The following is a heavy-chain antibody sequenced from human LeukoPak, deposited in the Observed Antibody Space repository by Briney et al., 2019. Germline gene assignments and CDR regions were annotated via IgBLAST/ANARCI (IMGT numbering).Heavy chain of an antibody. V-gene: IGHV3-23*01. D-gene: IGHD1-26*01. CDR2: ISAGGGST. J-gene: IGHJ4*02. CDR3: AKDALVGPTNYFDY. CDR1: GFTFSSYA. Sequence: GGSLRLSCAASGFTFSSYAMDWVRQAPGKGLEWVSGISAGGGSTNHADSVKGRFTISRDNSKNTLYLQMNSLRAEDTAVYYCAKDALVGPTNYFDYWGQGTLVTVSS.